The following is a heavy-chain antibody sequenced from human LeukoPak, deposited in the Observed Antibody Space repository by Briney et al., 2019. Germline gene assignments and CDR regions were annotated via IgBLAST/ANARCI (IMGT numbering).Heavy chain of an antibody. CDR3: ARQLQAVAATIVYYGMDV. CDR1: GFTFSTYS. V-gene: IGHV3-21*01. D-gene: IGHD6-19*01. J-gene: IGHJ6*02. CDR2: ISSGSSYI. Sequence: GGSLRLSCAASGFTFSTYSMNWVRQAPGNGLEWVSSISSGSSYIYYADSVKGRFTISRDNAKNSLYLQMNSLRAEDTAVYYCARQLQAVAATIVYYGMDVWGQGTTVTVSS.